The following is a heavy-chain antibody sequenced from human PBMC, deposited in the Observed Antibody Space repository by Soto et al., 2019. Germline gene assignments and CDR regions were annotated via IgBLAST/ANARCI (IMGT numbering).Heavy chain of an antibody. CDR1: EVTFSIYA. Sequence: GGSLSLSCSSSEVTFSIYAIRWFPHAPGKGLEWVSAISGSGGSTYYADSVKGRFTISRDNSKNTLYLQMNSLRAEDTAVYYCFKVVSVWFGIDYCAQAAVVTVSS. CDR3: FKVVSVWFGIDY. V-gene: IGHV3-23*01. D-gene: IGHD3-10*01. CDR2: ISGSGGST. J-gene: IGHJ4*02.